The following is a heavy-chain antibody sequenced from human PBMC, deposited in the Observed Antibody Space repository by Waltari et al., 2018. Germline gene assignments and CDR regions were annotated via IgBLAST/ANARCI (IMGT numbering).Heavy chain of an antibody. CDR2: IYPGDSDT. V-gene: IGHV5-51*01. J-gene: IGHJ6*02. Sequence: EVQLVQSGAEVKKPGESLKISCKGSGYSFPSYWIGWVRQRPGKGLGWMGIIYPGDSDTTYSPSFQGQVTISADKSISTAYLQWSSLKASDTAMYYCARHGLRDCTNGVCSFQGMDVWGQGTTVTVSS. CDR3: ARHGLRDCTNGVCSFQGMDV. D-gene: IGHD2-8*01. CDR1: GYSFPSYW.